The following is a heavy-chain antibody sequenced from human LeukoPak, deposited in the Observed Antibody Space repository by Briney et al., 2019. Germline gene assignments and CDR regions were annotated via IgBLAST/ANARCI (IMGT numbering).Heavy chain of an antibody. D-gene: IGHD2-2*02. V-gene: IGHV3-23*01. J-gene: IGHJ4*02. Sequence: QPGGSLRLSCAASGFTFSSYAMSWVRQAPGKGLEWVSSISGTSGSTFYADSVQGRFTISRDNSKNTLYLQMNSLRAEDTAVYYCARGEAAIIDYWGQGTLVTVSS. CDR1: GFTFSSYA. CDR2: ISGTSGST. CDR3: ARGEAAIIDY.